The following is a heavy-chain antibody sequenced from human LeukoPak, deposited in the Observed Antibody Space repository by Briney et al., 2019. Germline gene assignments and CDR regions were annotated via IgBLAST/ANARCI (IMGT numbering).Heavy chain of an antibody. D-gene: IGHD3-3*01. CDR2: ISAYNGNT. CDR3: AGHYDIWSGYYALDY. V-gene: IGHV1-18*01. CDR1: GYTFTSYG. Sequence: ASVKVSCKASGYTFTSYGISWVRQAPGQGLECMGWISAYNGNTNYAQKLQGRVTMTTDTSTSTAYMELRSLRSDDTAVYYCAGHYDIWSGYYALDYWGQGTLVTVSS. J-gene: IGHJ4*02.